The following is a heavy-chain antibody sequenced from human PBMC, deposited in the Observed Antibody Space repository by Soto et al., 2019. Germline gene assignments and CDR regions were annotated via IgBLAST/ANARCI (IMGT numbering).Heavy chain of an antibody. CDR3: ARSMGVVVVAASTYYYGMDV. Sequence: QVQLVESGGGVVQPGRSLRLSCAASGFTFSSYAMHWVRQAPGKGLEWVAVISYDGSNKYYADSVKGRFTISRDNSKNTLYLQMNSLRAEDTAVYYCARSMGVVVVAASTYYYGMDVWGQGTTVTVSS. D-gene: IGHD2-15*01. CDR2: ISYDGSNK. CDR1: GFTFSSYA. J-gene: IGHJ6*02. V-gene: IGHV3-30-3*01.